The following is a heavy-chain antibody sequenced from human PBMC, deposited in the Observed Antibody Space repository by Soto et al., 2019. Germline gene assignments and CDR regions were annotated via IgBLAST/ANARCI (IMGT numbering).Heavy chain of an antibody. Sequence: QVQLQQWGAGLAKPSETLSLSCVVSGGPFRDSYWTWIRQSPGKGLEWIGEVNESGSTSYNPSLRSRVIISEDTSRKQFTLNLTSVTAADTAVYYCTRRRAVSVADKRPWWIDAWGQGILVTVSS. V-gene: IGHV4-34*01. CDR1: GGPFRDSY. CDR3: TRRRAVSVADKRPWWIDA. D-gene: IGHD6-19*01. CDR2: VNESGST. J-gene: IGHJ5*02.